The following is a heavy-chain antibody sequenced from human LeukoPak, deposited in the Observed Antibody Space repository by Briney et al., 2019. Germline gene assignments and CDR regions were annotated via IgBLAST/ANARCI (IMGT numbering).Heavy chain of an antibody. D-gene: IGHD3-22*01. Sequence: PARSLRLSCAASGFTFSSYSMNWVRQAPGKGLEWVSYISSSSSTIYYADSVKGRFTISRDNAKNSLYLQMNSLRDEDTAVYYCARDAHKYYYDSSGYSPYFDYWGQGTLVTVSS. V-gene: IGHV3-48*02. CDR3: ARDAHKYYYDSSGYSPYFDY. J-gene: IGHJ4*02. CDR2: ISSSSSTI. CDR1: GFTFSSYS.